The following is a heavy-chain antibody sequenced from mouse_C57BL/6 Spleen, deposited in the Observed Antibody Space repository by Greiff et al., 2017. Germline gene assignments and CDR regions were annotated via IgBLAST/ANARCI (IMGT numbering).Heavy chain of an antibody. D-gene: IGHD3-2*02. CDR3: ARGDSSGYVGY. CDR1: GYTFTDYY. V-gene: IGHV1-19*01. CDR2: INPYNGGT. Sequence: VQLQQSGPVLVKPGASVKMSCKASGYTFTDYYMNWVKQSHGKSLEWIGVINPYNGGTSYNQKSKGKATLTVDKSSSTAYMELNSLTSEDSAVYYCARGDSSGYVGYWGQGTTLTVSS. J-gene: IGHJ2*01.